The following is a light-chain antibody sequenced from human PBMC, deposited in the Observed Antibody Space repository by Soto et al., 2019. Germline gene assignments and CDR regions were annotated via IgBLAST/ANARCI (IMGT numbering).Light chain of an antibody. CDR2: ATS. Sequence: DIQMTQSPSSLSASVGDTVSITCRASQDVGRRLSGYQQKPGKAPKILIFATSTLQSGVPSRFSASGSGTDFTLTITSLQSEDFATYYCQQARSFPVTFGQGTRLEI. V-gene: IGKV1D-12*01. J-gene: IGKJ5*01. CDR1: QDVGRR. CDR3: QQARSFPVT.